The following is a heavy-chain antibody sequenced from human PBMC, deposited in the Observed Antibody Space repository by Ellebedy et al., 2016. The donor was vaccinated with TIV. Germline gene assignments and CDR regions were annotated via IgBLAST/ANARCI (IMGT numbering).Heavy chain of an antibody. CDR2: ISDSGSAI. CDR3: ARERYSTSSIHY. Sequence: GGSLRLXXAASGFTFSDYNLNWIRQAPGKGLEWLSYISDSGSAIHYADSVQGRFTVSRDNTKNSLYLQMNNLGVEDTAVYYCARERYSTSSIHYWGQGALVTVSS. J-gene: IGHJ4*02. CDR1: GFTFSDYN. D-gene: IGHD6-6*01. V-gene: IGHV3-11*01.